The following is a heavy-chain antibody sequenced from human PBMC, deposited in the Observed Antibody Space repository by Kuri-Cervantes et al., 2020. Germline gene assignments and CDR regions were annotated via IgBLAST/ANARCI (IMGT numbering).Heavy chain of an antibody. CDR3: AIPDMLHCSGGSCYTESFDI. D-gene: IGHD2-15*01. CDR2: IYYSGST. J-gene: IGHJ3*02. CDR1: GGSISSGDYY. V-gene: IGHV4-30-4*01. Sequence: LRLSCTVSGGSISSGDYYWSWIRQPPGKGLEWIGYIYYSGSTYYNPSLKSRVTISVDTSKNQFSLKLSSVTAADTAVYYCAIPDMLHCSGGSCYTESFDIWGQGTMVTVSS.